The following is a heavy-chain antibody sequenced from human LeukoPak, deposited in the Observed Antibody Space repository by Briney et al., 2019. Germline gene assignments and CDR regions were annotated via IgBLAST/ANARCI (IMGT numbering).Heavy chain of an antibody. Sequence: ASVKVSCKASGYIFTGYYMHWVRQAPGQGLEWMGWINPNSGGTNYAQKFQGRVTMTRDTSISTAYMELSRLRSDDTAVYYCARDVAAAGIGNYYYYMDVWGKGTTVTVSS. V-gene: IGHV1-2*02. CDR1: GYIFTGYY. J-gene: IGHJ6*03. D-gene: IGHD6-13*01. CDR3: ARDVAAAGIGNYYYYMDV. CDR2: INPNSGGT.